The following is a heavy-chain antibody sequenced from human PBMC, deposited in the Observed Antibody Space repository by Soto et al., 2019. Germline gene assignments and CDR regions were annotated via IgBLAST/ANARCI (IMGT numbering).Heavy chain of an antibody. CDR3: ARDPQTRYYYYYYMDV. J-gene: IGHJ6*03. V-gene: IGHV1-3*01. CDR1: GYTFTSYA. Sequence: ASVKVSCKASGYTFTSYAMHWVRQAPGQRLEWMGWINAGNGNTKYSQKFQGRVTITRDTSASTAYMELSSLRSEDTAVYYCARDPQTRYYYYYYMDVWGKGTTVTVSS. CDR2: INAGNGNT.